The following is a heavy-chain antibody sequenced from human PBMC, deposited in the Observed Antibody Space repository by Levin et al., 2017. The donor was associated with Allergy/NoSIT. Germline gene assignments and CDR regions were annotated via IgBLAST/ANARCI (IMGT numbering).Heavy chain of an antibody. Sequence: GGSLRLSCAASGFTFSSYAMSWVRQAAGKGLEWVSAISGSGGSTYYADSVKGRFTISRDNSKNTLYLQMNSLRAEDTAVYYCAKDRGGSYPTGWFDPWGQGTLVTVSS. CDR1: GFTFSSYA. CDR3: AKDRGGSYPTGWFDP. J-gene: IGHJ5*02. V-gene: IGHV3-23*01. D-gene: IGHD1-26*01. CDR2: ISGSGGST.